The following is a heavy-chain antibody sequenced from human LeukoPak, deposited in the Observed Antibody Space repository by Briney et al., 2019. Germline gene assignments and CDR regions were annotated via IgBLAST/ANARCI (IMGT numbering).Heavy chain of an antibody. J-gene: IGHJ4*02. CDR2: IAYDGSRA. CDR3: TRYNNDHFDY. D-gene: IGHD1-14*01. V-gene: IGHV3-33*01. CDR1: GFTFGGYG. Sequence: GGSLRLSCVGSGFTFGGYGMPWFRQTPGKGLEWVAVIAYDGSRAFYADSVKGRFTISRDNSKNTMSVQMDDLRAEDTAVYYCTRYNNDHFDYWGQGTLVTVSS.